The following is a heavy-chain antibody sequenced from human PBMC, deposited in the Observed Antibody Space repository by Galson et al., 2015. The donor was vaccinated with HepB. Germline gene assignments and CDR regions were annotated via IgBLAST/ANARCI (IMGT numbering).Heavy chain of an antibody. D-gene: IGHD3-10*01. V-gene: IGHV5-51*01. CDR1: GYSFTSYW. J-gene: IGHJ5*02. CDR3: ARQWFMVRGVIIPARFDP. Sequence: QSGAEVKKPGESLKISCKGSGYSFTSYWIGWVRQMPGKGLEWMGIIYPGDSDTRYSPFFQGQVTISAEKSISTAYLQWSTLKASDTAMYYCARQWFMVRGVIIPARFDPWGQGSLVTFSS. CDR2: IYPGDSDT.